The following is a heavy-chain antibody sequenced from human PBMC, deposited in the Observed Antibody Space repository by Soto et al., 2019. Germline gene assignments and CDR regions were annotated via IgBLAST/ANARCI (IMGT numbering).Heavy chain of an antibody. CDR3: AKDLSGYDNYYYYGMDV. CDR2: ISYDGSNK. J-gene: IGHJ6*02. CDR1: GFTFSSYA. Sequence: QVQLVESGGGVVQPGRSLRLSCAASGFTFSSYAMHWVRQAPGKGLEWVAVISYDGSNKYYADSVKGRFTISRDNSKNTLYLQMNSLRAEDTAVYYCAKDLSGYDNYYYYGMDVWGQGTTVTVSS. V-gene: IGHV3-30-3*01. D-gene: IGHD5-12*01.